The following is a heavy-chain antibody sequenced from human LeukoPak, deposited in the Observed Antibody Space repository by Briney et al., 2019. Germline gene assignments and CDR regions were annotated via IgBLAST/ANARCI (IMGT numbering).Heavy chain of an antibody. V-gene: IGHV4-39*07. D-gene: IGHD6-13*01. CDR1: GGSISSSSYY. Sequence: SETLSLTCTVSGGSISSSSYYWGWIRQPPGKGLEWIGSIYYSGSTYYNPSLKSRVTISVDTSKNQFSLKLSSVTAADTAVYYCARFPYSSSWYRYGMDVWGQGTTVTVSS. CDR2: IYYSGST. CDR3: ARFPYSSSWYRYGMDV. J-gene: IGHJ6*02.